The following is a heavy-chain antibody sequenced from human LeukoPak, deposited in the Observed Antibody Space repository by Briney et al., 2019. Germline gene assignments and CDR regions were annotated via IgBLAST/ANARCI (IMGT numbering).Heavy chain of an antibody. Sequence: PGGSLRLSCAASGFTFSSYAMHWVRQAPGKGLEDVSAISSNGGSTYYANSVKGRFTISRDNSKNTLYLQMGSLRAEDMAVYYCARGVGATRNWFDPWGQGNLVTVSS. V-gene: IGHV3-64*01. CDR3: ARGVGATRNWFDP. CDR1: GFTFSSYA. CDR2: ISSNGGST. J-gene: IGHJ5*02. D-gene: IGHD1-26*01.